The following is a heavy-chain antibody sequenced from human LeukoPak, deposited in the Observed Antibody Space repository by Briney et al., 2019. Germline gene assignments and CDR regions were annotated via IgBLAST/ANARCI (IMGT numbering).Heavy chain of an antibody. CDR3: ARAGIAAAGNNWFDP. Sequence: SETLSLTCTVSGGSISSGDYYWSWIRQPPGKGLEWIGYIYYSGSTYYNPSLKSRVTISVDTSKNQFSLKLSSVTAADTAVYYCARAGIAAAGNNWFDPWGQGTLVTVSS. CDR2: IYYSGST. CDR1: GGSISSGDYY. D-gene: IGHD6-13*01. V-gene: IGHV4-30-4*08. J-gene: IGHJ5*02.